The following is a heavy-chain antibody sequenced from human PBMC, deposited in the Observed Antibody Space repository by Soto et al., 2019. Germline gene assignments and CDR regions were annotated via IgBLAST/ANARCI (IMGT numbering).Heavy chain of an antibody. CDR3: ARAWDLVVVPAVLNYYYDGIDV. CDR2: INAGNGNT. Sequence: QVQLVQSGAEVKKPGASVKVSCKASGYTFTSYAMHWVRQAPGQMLEWMGWINAGNGNTKYSQKFQGRVTITMDTSASTAYMELSSLRSDDTAVYYCARAWDLVVVPAVLNYYYDGIDVWGQGTTVTVSS. D-gene: IGHD2-2*01. V-gene: IGHV1-3*01. J-gene: IGHJ6*02. CDR1: GYTFTSYA.